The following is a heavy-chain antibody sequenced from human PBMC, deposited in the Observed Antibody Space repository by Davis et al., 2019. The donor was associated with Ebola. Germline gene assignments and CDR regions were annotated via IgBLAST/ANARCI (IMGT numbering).Heavy chain of an antibody. Sequence: SVKVSCKASGGTFSSYAISWVRQAPGQGLEWMGGIIPIFGTANYAQKFQGRVTITADESTSTAYMELSSLRSEDTAVYYCARESIAARQWGYYFDYWGQGTLVTVSS. CDR2: IIPIFGTA. CDR3: ARESIAARQWGYYFDY. D-gene: IGHD6-6*01. J-gene: IGHJ4*02. V-gene: IGHV1-69*13. CDR1: GGTFSSYA.